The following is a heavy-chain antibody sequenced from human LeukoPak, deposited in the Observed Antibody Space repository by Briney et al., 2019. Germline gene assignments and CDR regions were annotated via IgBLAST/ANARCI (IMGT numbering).Heavy chain of an antibody. D-gene: IGHD3-10*01. CDR2: ISNSSSYI. Sequence: GGSLRLSCAASGCTFSSYSMNWVRQPPGKGREWVLSISNSSSYIYYADSVKRRFTISRDNAKNSLYLQMNGLRAEDTAVYYCARDRSNYYGRSYYMDVWGKGTTVTVSS. CDR3: ARDRSNYYGRSYYMDV. CDR1: GCTFSSYS. V-gene: IGHV3-21*01. J-gene: IGHJ6*03.